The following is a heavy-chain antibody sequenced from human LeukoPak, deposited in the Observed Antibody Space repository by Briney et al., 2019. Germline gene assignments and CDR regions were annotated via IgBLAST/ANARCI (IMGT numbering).Heavy chain of an antibody. V-gene: IGHV6-1*01. D-gene: IGHD1-26*01. Sequence: SQTLSLTFAFSGDSVSSNIAAWHWIRQSPSRGLEWLGRTYYRSKWINDYAASVKGRMTINADASTNYLSLQLKSVTPVDTAVYYCTGSPSGIYRDSWGQGTLVSV. J-gene: IGHJ4*02. CDR2: TYYRSKWIN. CDR1: GDSVSSNIAA. CDR3: TGSPSGIYRDS.